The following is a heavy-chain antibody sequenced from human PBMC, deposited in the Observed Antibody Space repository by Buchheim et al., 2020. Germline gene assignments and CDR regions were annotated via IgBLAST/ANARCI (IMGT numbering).Heavy chain of an antibody. Sequence: EVQLVESGGGLVQPGGSLRLSCAASGFTFSSYWMHWVRQAPGKGLVWVSRINSDGSSTSYADSVKGRFTISRDNANNTLYLQMNSLRAEDTAVYYCARDLAARITIFGVVIPHYWYFDLWGRGTL. V-gene: IGHV3-74*01. CDR3: ARDLAARITIFGVVIPHYWYFDL. J-gene: IGHJ2*01. CDR2: INSDGSST. D-gene: IGHD3-3*01. CDR1: GFTFSSYW.